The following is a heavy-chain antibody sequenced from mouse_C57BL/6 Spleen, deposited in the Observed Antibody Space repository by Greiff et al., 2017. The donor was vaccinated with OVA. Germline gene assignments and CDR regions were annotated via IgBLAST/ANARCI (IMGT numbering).Heavy chain of an antibody. CDR1: GYTFTSYD. CDR3: ARPIPRGYFDV. Sequence: VQLLESGPELVKPGASVKLSCKASGYTFTSYDINWVKQRPGQGLEWIGWIYPRDGSTKYNEKFKGKATLTVDTSSSTAYMELHSLTSEDSAVYFCARPIPRGYFDVWGTGTTVTVSS. J-gene: IGHJ1*03. CDR2: IYPRDGST. V-gene: IGHV1-85*01. D-gene: IGHD5-1-1*01.